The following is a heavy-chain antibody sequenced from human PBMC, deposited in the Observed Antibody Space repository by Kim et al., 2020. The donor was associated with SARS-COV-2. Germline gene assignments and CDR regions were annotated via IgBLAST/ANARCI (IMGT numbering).Heavy chain of an antibody. V-gene: IGHV1-3*01. CDR3: ATAGPSGNYYRMLDY. Sequence: SQKFKGRVTISRETSSTTVYMELSSLTPEDTAVYYCATAGPSGNYYRMLDYWGQGTLVTVS. D-gene: IGHD3-10*01. J-gene: IGHJ4*02.